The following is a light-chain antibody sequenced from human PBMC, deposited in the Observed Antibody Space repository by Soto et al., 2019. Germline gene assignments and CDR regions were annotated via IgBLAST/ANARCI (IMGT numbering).Light chain of an antibody. CDR3: QQRSNWPPT. Sequence: DIQMTQSPSSVSAPVGDRVTITCRASQAISSWVAWYQQKPGKAPKLLISAASRLQSGVPRRFSGSGSGTDFTLTISSLEPEDFAVYYCQQRSNWPPTVGPGTKVDSK. CDR2: AAS. V-gene: IGKV1-12*01. J-gene: IGKJ3*01. CDR1: QAISSW.